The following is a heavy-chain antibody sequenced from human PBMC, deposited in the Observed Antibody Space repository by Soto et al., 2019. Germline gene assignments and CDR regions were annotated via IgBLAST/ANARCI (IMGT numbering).Heavy chain of an antibody. Sequence: QVQLEQSGAEVKKPGASVKVSCKASGYTFTSYGISWVRQAPGQGLEWMGRISAYNGNTNYAQKLQGRVTMTTDTSTSTSYRERRSMRSDDTAGYYGAGDVGALGRWFDPWGQGTLVTVSS. CDR1: GYTFTSYG. CDR3: AGDVGALGRWFDP. D-gene: IGHD1-26*01. J-gene: IGHJ5*02. CDR2: ISAYNGNT. V-gene: IGHV1-18*01.